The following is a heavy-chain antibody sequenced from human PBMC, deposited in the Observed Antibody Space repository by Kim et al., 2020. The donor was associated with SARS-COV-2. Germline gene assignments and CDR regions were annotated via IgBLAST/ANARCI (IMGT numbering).Heavy chain of an antibody. CDR1: GFTFSNYW. D-gene: IGHD2-15*01. V-gene: IGHV3-7*01. J-gene: IGHJ6*03. CDR3: ASATIGGCDCRRNSYYL. CDR2: IKYDGRDK. Sequence: GGSLRLSCAASGFTFSNYWMNWVRQAPGKGLEWVAVIKYDGRDKYQEYSVKGRFTISRDNDKNTLYLQMNSLSAEDTAIYYCASATIGGCDCRRNSYYL.